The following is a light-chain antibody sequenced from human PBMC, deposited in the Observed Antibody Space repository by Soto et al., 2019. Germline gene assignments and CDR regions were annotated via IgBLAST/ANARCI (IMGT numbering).Light chain of an antibody. CDR2: YNN. CDR3: AAWDDTLKRYV. J-gene: IGLJ1*01. Sequence: QSVLTQPPSASGTPGQRVTISCSGSSSNIGSNTVNWYQQLIGTAPKLLIYYNNQRPSGVPDRFSGSKSGTSASLAISGLQSEDESDYYCAAWDDTLKRYVFGTGTKVTVL. V-gene: IGLV1-44*01. CDR1: SSNIGSNT.